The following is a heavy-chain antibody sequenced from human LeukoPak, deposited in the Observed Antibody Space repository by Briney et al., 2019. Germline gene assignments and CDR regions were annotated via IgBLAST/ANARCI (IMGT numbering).Heavy chain of an antibody. J-gene: IGHJ4*02. CDR2: INPNSGGT. CDR1: GYTFIDYF. Sequence: GASVKVSXKTSGYTFIDYFIHWVRQAPGQGLEWMGRINPNSGGTNYAQKFQGRVTMTRDTSISTAYMELSRLRSDDTAVYYCARGERWLVRAIDYWGQGTLVTVSS. CDR3: ARGERWLVRAIDY. D-gene: IGHD6-19*01. V-gene: IGHV1-2*06.